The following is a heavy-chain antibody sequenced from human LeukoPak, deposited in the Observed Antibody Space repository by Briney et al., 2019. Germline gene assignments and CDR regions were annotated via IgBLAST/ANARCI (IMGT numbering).Heavy chain of an antibody. D-gene: IGHD3-22*01. J-gene: IGHJ4*02. CDR2: ISSSSSYI. CDR3: ARASNYYDSSGYFGY. CDR1: GFTFSSYS. V-gene: IGHV3-21*01. Sequence: GGSPRLSCAASGFTFSSYSMNWVRQAPGKGLEWVSSISSSSSYIYYADSVKGRFTISRDNAKNSLYLQMNSLRAEDTAVYHCARASNYYDSSGYFGYWGQGTLVTVSS.